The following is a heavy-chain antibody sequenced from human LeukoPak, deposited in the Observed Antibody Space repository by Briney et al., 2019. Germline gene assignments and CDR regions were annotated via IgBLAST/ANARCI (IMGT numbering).Heavy chain of an antibody. J-gene: IGHJ3*02. CDR2: INQDGRQK. CDR3: ARDQEQLNM. D-gene: IGHD6-19*01. Sequence: GGSLRLSCAAPGITFRSFYMSWVRQAPGKGLEWVANINQDGRQKKNVDTVKGRVTISRDNAKNSLYLEMNSLRSEDTAVYYCARDQEQLNMWGQGTMVTVSS. CDR1: GITFRSFY. V-gene: IGHV3-7*04.